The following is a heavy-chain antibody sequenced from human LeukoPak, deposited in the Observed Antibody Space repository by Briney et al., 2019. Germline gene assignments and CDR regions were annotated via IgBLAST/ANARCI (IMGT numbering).Heavy chain of an antibody. CDR1: GFTFSRYW. D-gene: IGHD3-10*01. CDR2: INSDGSST. J-gene: IGHJ6*02. Sequence: GGSLRLSCAASGFTFSRYWMHWVRQAPGKGLVWVSRINSDGSSTSYADSVKGRFTISRDNAKNTLYLQMNSLRDEDTAVYYCARDPYYGYYYGMDVWGQGTTVTVSS. V-gene: IGHV3-74*01. CDR3: ARDPYYGYYYGMDV.